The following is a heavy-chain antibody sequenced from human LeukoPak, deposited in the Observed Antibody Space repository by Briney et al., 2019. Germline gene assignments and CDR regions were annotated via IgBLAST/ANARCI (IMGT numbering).Heavy chain of an antibody. J-gene: IGHJ5*02. V-gene: IGHV1-69*06. CDR3: ARGIDGYCSGGSCYGWFDP. CDR2: IIPIFGTA. D-gene: IGHD2-15*01. Sequence: ASVKVSCKASGGTFNSYAISWVRQAPGQGLEWMGGIIPIFGTANYAQKFQGRVTITADKSTSTAYMELSSLRSEDTAVYYCARGIDGYCSGGSCYGWFDPWGQGTLVTVSS. CDR1: GGTFNSYA.